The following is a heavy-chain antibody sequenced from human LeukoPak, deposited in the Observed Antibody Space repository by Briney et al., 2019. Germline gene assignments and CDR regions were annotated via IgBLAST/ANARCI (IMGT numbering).Heavy chain of an antibody. V-gene: IGHV7-4-1*02. D-gene: IGHD1-14*01. Sequence: ASVKVSCKASGGTFSSYAISWVRQAPGQGLEWMGWINTNTGNPTYAQGFTGRFVFSLDTSVSTAYLQISSLKAEDTAVYYCAREPGSYYYYYYMDVWGKGTTVTVSS. CDR1: GGTFSSYA. CDR2: INTNTGNP. J-gene: IGHJ6*03. CDR3: AREPGSYYYYYYMDV.